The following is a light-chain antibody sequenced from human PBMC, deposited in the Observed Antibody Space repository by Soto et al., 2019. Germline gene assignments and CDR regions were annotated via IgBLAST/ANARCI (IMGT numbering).Light chain of an antibody. CDR3: SSYTTSNTRQIV. CDR1: SSDVGGYTY. J-gene: IGLJ1*01. V-gene: IGLV2-14*01. Sequence: QSALTQPASVSGSPGQAITISCTGTSSDVGGYTYVSWYQQHPGKAPKFIIYDVSNRPSGVSNSFSGSKSGNTASLTISVLQAEDEADYYCSSYTTSNTRQIVFGTGTKVTVL. CDR2: DVS.